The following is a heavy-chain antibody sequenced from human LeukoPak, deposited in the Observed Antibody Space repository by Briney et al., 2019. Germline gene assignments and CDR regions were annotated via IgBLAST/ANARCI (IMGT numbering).Heavy chain of an antibody. V-gene: IGHV3-66*01. CDR2: IYSGNTI. Sequence: GGSLRLSYVVSGFSVSNNYVSWVRQAPGKGLEWVSVIYSGNTIKYADSVKGRFTISRDNSKTTVYLQMSSLRAEDTALYYCATIGTGDYRDDSWGQGTLVTVSS. D-gene: IGHD3/OR15-3a*01. CDR3: ATIGTGDYRDDS. CDR1: GFSVSNNY. J-gene: IGHJ5*01.